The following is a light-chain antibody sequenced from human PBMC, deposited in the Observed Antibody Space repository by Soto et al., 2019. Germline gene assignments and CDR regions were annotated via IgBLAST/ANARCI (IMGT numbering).Light chain of an antibody. J-gene: IGKJ1*01. Sequence: EIVMAQSPATLSVSPGERATLSCRASRSVSSKLAWYQQKPGQPPKLLIYWASTRESGVPDRFSGSGSGTDFTLTISSLQAEDVAVYYCQQYYSTPWTFGQGTKVDIK. CDR1: RSVSSK. CDR2: WAS. CDR3: QQYYSTPWT. V-gene: IGKV3-15*01.